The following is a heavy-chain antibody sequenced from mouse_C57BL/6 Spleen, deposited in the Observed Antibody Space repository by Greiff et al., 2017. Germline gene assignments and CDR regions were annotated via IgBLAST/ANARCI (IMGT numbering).Heavy chain of an antibody. Sequence: LQESGAELARPGASVKMSCKASGYTFTSYTMHWVKQRPGQGLEWIGYINPSSGYTKYNQKFKDKATLTADKSSSTAYMQLSSLTSEDAAVYYCARRGNYCFDYWGQGTTLTVSS. J-gene: IGHJ2*01. CDR2: INPSSGYT. V-gene: IGHV1-4*01. CDR1: GYTFTSYT. CDR3: ARRGNYCFDY.